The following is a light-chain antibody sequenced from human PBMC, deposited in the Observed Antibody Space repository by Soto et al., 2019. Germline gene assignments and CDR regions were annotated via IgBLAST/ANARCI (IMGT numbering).Light chain of an antibody. V-gene: IGLV2-23*01. CDR2: EGS. CDR1: SSDVGSYNL. J-gene: IGLJ2*01. Sequence: QSALTQPASVSGSPGQSITISCTGTSSDVGSYNLVSWYQQHPGKAPKLMIYEGSKRPSGVSKRFSGYKSGNTASLTISGLQAEDEADYYCCSYAGSSTLVFGGGTQLTVL. CDR3: CSYAGSSTLV.